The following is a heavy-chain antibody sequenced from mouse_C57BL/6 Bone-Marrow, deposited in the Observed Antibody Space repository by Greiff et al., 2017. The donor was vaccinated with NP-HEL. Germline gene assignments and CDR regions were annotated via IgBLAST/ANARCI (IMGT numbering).Heavy chain of an antibody. CDR3: TGGYDGRAWYFDV. Sequence: EVKLVESGGGLVQPGGSMKLSCVASGFTFSNYWMNWVRQSPEKGLEWVAQIRLKSDNYATHYAESVKGRFTISRDDSKSSVYLQMNNLRAEDTGIYYCTGGYDGRAWYFDVWGTGTTVTVSS. CDR1: GFTFSNYW. V-gene: IGHV6-3*01. J-gene: IGHJ1*03. CDR2: IRLKSDNYAT. D-gene: IGHD2-2*01.